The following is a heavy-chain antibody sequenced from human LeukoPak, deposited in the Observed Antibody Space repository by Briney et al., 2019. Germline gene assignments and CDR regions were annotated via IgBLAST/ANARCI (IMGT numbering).Heavy chain of an antibody. Sequence: SETLSLTCAVSGGSVSRSNWWNWVRQPPGKGLEWIGEIHHSGSTNYNPSLKSRVTMSVDKSKNQFSLKLSSVTAADTAVYYCARTEAFCSDTSCSNWFDPWGQGTLVTVSS. CDR2: IHHSGST. D-gene: IGHD2-2*01. J-gene: IGHJ5*02. CDR1: GGSVSRSNW. V-gene: IGHV4-4*02. CDR3: ARTEAFCSDTSCSNWFDP.